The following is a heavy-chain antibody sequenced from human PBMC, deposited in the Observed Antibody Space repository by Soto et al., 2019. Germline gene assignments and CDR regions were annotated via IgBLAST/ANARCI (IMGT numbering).Heavy chain of an antibody. Sequence: QLQLQESGPGLVKPSETLSLTCTVSGGSISSSSYYWGWIRQPPGKGLEWIGSIYYSGSTYYNPSLKSRVTISVDTSKNQFSLKLSSVTAADTAVYYCARHLWVGTSPRRYYYYGMDVWGQGTTVTVSS. CDR1: GGSISSSSYY. CDR2: IYYSGST. J-gene: IGHJ6*02. D-gene: IGHD3-16*01. V-gene: IGHV4-39*01. CDR3: ARHLWVGTSPRRYYYYGMDV.